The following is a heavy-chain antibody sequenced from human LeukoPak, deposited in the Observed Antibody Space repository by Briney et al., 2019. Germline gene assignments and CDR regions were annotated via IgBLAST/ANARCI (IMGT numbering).Heavy chain of an antibody. V-gene: IGHV3-9*01. CDR1: GFTFSSYA. D-gene: IGHD4-17*01. CDR2: ISWNSGSI. CDR3: AKGRGDYGNYFDY. J-gene: IGHJ4*02. Sequence: GGSLRLSCAASGFTFSSYAMHWVRQAPGKGLEWVSGISWNSGSIGYADSVKGRFTISRDNAKNSLYLQMNSLRAEDTALYYCAKGRGDYGNYFDYWGQGTLVTVSS.